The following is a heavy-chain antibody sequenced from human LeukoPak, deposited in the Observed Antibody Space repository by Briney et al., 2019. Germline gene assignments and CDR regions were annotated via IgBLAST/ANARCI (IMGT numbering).Heavy chain of an antibody. J-gene: IGHJ4*02. CDR3: ARPGAVAAHFDY. D-gene: IGHD6-19*01. Sequence: GGSLRLSCAASGFTFSTDWMHWVRQAPGKGLVWVSRINTDGSSIIYADSVKGRFTISRDNAKNTLYLQMNSLRAEDTAVYYCARPGAVAAHFDYWGQGTLVTVSS. CDR2: INTDGSSI. CDR1: GFTFSTDW. V-gene: IGHV3-74*01.